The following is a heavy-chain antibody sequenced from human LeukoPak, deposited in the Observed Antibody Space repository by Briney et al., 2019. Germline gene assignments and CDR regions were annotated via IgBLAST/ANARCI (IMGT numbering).Heavy chain of an antibody. V-gene: IGHV1-8*01. Sequence: GASVKVSCKASGYTFTTYDINWVRQAPGQGAEWMGWMNPNSGNTGYAQKFQGRVTMTRSTSISTAYMELSSLRSEDTAVYYCAARGASSSSLRPLDFWGQGTLVTVSS. CDR3: AARGASSSSLRPLDF. CDR2: MNPNSGNT. D-gene: IGHD6-6*01. J-gene: IGHJ4*02. CDR1: GYTFTTYD.